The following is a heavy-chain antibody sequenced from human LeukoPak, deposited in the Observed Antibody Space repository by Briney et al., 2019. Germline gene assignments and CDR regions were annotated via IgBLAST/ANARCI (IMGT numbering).Heavy chain of an antibody. V-gene: IGHV4-34*01. CDR2: INHSGTT. CDR1: GGSFSGYY. D-gene: IGHD2-2*01. J-gene: IGHJ4*02. CDR3: AGRGVYCSGTSCYWVFDY. Sequence: SETLSLTCAVYGGSFSGYYWSWIRQPPGKGLEWIGEINHSGTTNYNPSLKSRVTISVDPSKNQFSLNLSSVTAADTAVFYCAGRGVYCSGTSCYWVFDYWGQGTLVTVSS.